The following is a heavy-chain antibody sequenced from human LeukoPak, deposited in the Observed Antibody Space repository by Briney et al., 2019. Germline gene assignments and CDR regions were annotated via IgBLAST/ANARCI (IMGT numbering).Heavy chain of an antibody. CDR2: ISAYNGNT. J-gene: IGHJ6*03. D-gene: IGHD3-22*01. CDR1: GYTFTSYS. V-gene: IGHV1-18*01. CDR3: ARVDDSSGYQYYYYYMDV. Sequence: GASVKVSCKASGYTFTSYSISWVRQAPGQGLEWMGWISAYNGNTNYAQKLQGRVTMTTDTSTSTAYMELRSLRSDDTAVYYCARVDDSSGYQYYYYYMDVWGKGTTVTVSS.